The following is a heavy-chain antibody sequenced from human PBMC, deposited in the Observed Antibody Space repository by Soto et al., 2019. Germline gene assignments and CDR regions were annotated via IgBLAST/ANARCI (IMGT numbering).Heavy chain of an antibody. CDR1: GGSISSRGYY. Sequence: SETLSLTCTVSGGSISSRGYYWGWIRQPPGKGLEWIGTIYYSGSTYYNPSLKSRVTISVDTSKNQFSLKLSSVTAADTAVYYCASMGYHYGSGSYPLDYWGQGTLVTVSS. CDR2: IYYSGST. J-gene: IGHJ4*02. CDR3: ASMGYHYGSGSYPLDY. V-gene: IGHV4-39*07. D-gene: IGHD3-10*01.